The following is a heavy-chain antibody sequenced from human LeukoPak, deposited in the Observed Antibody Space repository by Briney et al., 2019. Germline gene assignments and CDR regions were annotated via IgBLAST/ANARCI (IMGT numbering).Heavy chain of an antibody. Sequence: SETLSLTCAVSGDSINTNHWWSWVRQPPGKGLEWVGEIYHVGTTNYNPSLKSRVTISVDKSKNQFSLELTSVTAADTAVYYCARAKDDFWSGHYYMDVWGKGTTVTVSS. CDR2: IYHVGTT. D-gene: IGHD3-3*01. CDR1: GDSINTNHW. J-gene: IGHJ6*03. CDR3: ARAKDDFWSGHYYMDV. V-gene: IGHV4-4*02.